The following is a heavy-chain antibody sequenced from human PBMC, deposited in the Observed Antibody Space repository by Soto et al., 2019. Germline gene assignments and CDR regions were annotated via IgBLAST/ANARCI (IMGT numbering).Heavy chain of an antibody. D-gene: IGHD3-10*01. CDR3: AHRTMFRGVSLLDY. V-gene: IGHV2-5*02. J-gene: IGHJ4*02. Sequence: QITLKESGPTLVKPTQTPTLTCTFSGFSLTTSAVGVGWIRQPPGKALEWLALIYWDDDKHYSPSLKNRLTITKDTSKNKVVLTMANMDPVDTATYYCAHRTMFRGVSLLDYWGQGTLVTVSS. CDR1: GFSLTTSAVG. CDR2: IYWDDDK.